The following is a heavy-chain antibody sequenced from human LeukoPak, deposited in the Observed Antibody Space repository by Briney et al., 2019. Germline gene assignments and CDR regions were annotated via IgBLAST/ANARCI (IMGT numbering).Heavy chain of an antibody. V-gene: IGHV3-15*05. CDR2: IKSKTDGGTT. CDR3: TREWDTSGWYGFDY. CDR1: GGSISSYY. Sequence: PSETLSLTCTVSGGSISSYYWSWIRQPAGKGLEWVGRIKSKTDGGTTLYAAPVKDRIIISRDESKNTLYLQMNSLKTEDTALYYCTREWDTSGWYGFDYWGQGTLVTVSS. D-gene: IGHD6-19*01. J-gene: IGHJ4*02.